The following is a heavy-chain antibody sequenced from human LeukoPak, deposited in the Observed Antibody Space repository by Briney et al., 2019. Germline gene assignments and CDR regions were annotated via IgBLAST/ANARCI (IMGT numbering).Heavy chain of an antibody. CDR2: INPYSGGT. CDR3: ARREWELLEDY. Sequence: ASVKVSCKASGYTFAGYYIHWVRQAPGQGLEWMGWINPYSGGTNYAQNFQGRVTMTRDTSISTAYMELRSLRSDDTAVYYCARREWELLEDYWGQGTLVTVSS. D-gene: IGHD1-26*01. J-gene: IGHJ4*02. CDR1: GYTFAGYY. V-gene: IGHV1-2*02.